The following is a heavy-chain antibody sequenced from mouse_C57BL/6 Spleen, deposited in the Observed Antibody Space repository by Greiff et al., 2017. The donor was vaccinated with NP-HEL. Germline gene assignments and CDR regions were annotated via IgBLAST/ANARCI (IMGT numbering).Heavy chain of an antibody. CDR1: GFTFTDYY. CDR3: ARGVTGAWFAY. D-gene: IGHD2-2*01. J-gene: IGHJ3*01. V-gene: IGHV7-3*01. Sequence: DVMLVESGGGLVQPGGSLSLSCAASGFTFTDYYMSWVRQPPGKALEWLGFIRNKANGYTTEYSASVKGRFTISRDNSQSILYLQMNALRAEDSATYDCARGVTGAWFAYWGQGTLVTVSA. CDR2: IRNKANGYTT.